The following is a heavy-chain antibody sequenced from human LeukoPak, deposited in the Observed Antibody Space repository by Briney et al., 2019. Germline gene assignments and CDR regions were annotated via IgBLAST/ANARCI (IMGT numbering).Heavy chain of an antibody. J-gene: IGHJ6*03. V-gene: IGHV4-34*01. D-gene: IGHD3-3*01. Sequence: SETLSLTCALYGGSFSGYYWSWIRQPPGKGLEWIGEINHSGSTNYNPSLKSRVTISVDTSKNQFSLKLSSVTAADTAVYYCARRRSYVLRFLEWLPNNMDVWGKGTTVTVSS. CDR2: INHSGST. CDR3: ARRRSYVLRFLEWLPNNMDV. CDR1: GGSFSGYY.